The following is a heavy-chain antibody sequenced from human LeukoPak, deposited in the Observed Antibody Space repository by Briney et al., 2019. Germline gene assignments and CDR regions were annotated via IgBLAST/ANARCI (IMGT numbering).Heavy chain of an antibody. CDR3: ARDRLDYYDSSGYYY. Sequence: SVKVSCKASGGTFSSYAISWVRQAPGQGLEWMGRIIPILGIANYAQKFQGRVTITADKSTSTAYMELSSLRSEDTAVYYCARDRLDYYDSSGYYYWGQGTLVTVSS. V-gene: IGHV1-69*04. CDR1: GGTFSSYA. D-gene: IGHD3-22*01. CDR2: IIPILGIA. J-gene: IGHJ4*02.